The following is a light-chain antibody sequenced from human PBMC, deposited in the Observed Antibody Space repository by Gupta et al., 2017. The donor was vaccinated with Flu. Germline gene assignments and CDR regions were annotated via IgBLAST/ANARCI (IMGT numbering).Light chain of an antibody. Sequence: PSSLSASVGDRVTITCQASQDIRNSLNWYQQKPGKAPKLLIYDASNLETGVPSRFSGSGSGTDFTFTISSLQPEDVATYYCQQYDNHPYTFGEGTKMEIK. CDR3: QQYDNHPYT. J-gene: IGKJ2*01. CDR1: QDIRNS. V-gene: IGKV1-33*01. CDR2: DAS.